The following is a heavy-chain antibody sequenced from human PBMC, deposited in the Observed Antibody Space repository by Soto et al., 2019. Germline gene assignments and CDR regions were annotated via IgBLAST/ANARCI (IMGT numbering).Heavy chain of an antibody. CDR3: ARVAIVVVPAANYYYYYMDV. Sequence: ASVKVSCKASGYTFTSYGISWVRQAPGQGLEWMGWISAYNGNTNYAQKLQGRVTMTTDTSTSTAYMELRSLRSDDTAVYYCARVAIVVVPAANYYYYYMDVWGKGTTVTVSS. V-gene: IGHV1-18*01. CDR1: GYTFTSYG. D-gene: IGHD2-2*01. CDR2: ISAYNGNT. J-gene: IGHJ6*03.